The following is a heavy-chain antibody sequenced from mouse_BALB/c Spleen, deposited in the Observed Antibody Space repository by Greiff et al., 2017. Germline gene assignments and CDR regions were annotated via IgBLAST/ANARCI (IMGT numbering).Heavy chain of an antibody. V-gene: IGHV2-6-7*01. CDR3: AREDGKAYYAMDY. CDR2: IWGDGST. J-gene: IGHJ4*01. D-gene: IGHD2-1*01. Sequence: VQLQQSGPGLVAPSQSLSITCTVSGFSLTGYGVNWVRQPPGKGLEWLGMIWGDGSTDYNSALKSRLSISKDNSKSQVFLKMNSLQTDDTARYYCAREDGKAYYAMDYWGQGTSVTVSS. CDR1: GFSLTGYG.